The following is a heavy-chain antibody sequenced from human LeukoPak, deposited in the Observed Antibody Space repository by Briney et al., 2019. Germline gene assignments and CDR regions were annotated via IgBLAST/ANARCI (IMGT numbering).Heavy chain of an antibody. J-gene: IGHJ6*02. V-gene: IGHV6-1*01. CDR2: TYYRSKWYN. CDR3: ARRSSALDI. D-gene: IGHD6-19*01. CDR1: GDSVFSNCAA. Sequence: SQTLSLTCALPGDSVFSNCAAWNWARQSPSRCLECLGRTYYRSKWYNDYAVSVKSRITISPDTSKNQFSLQLNSVTPEDTAVYYCARRSSALDIWGQGTTVTVSS.